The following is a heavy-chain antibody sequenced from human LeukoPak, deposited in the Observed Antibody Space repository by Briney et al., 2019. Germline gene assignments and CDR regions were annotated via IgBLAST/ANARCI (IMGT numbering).Heavy chain of an antibody. V-gene: IGHV1-18*04. CDR2: ISAYNGNT. Sequence: ASVKVSCKASGYTFTSYGISWVRQAPGQGLEWMGWISAYNGNTNYAQKLRGRVTMTTDTSTSTAYMELRSLRSDDTAVYYCARDTADILTGYYSSPHKSNWFDLWGQGTLVTVSS. CDR3: ARDTADILTGYYSSPHKSNWFDL. D-gene: IGHD3-9*01. J-gene: IGHJ5*02. CDR1: GYTFTSYG.